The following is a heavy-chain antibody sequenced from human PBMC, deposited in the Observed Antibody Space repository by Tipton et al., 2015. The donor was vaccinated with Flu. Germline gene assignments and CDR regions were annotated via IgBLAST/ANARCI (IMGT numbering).Heavy chain of an antibody. V-gene: IGHV4-59*01. D-gene: IGHD6-13*01. CDR3: ARGSSWYLHFQH. CDR1: GGSISYYY. Sequence: TLSLTCSVSGGSISYYYWNWIRQPPGKGLEWIGFSYYSGSTSYNPSLQSRVTISVDTSKNQFSLKLSSMTAADTAVYYCARGSSWYLHFQHWGQGTLVTVSS. CDR2: SYYSGST. J-gene: IGHJ1*01.